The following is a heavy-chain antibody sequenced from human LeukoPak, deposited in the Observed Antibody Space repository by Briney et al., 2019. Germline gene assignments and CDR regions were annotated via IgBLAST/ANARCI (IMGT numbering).Heavy chain of an antibody. V-gene: IGHV3-30*01. CDR2: ISYGGSNK. Sequence: GGSLRLSCAASGFTFSSYAMHWVRQAPGKGLEWVAVISYGGSNKYYADSVKGRFTISRDNSKNTLYLQMNSLRAENTAVYYCARDGTVRGVTYFDYWGQGTLVTVSS. J-gene: IGHJ4*02. CDR3: ARDGTVRGVTYFDY. D-gene: IGHD3-10*01. CDR1: GFTFSSYA.